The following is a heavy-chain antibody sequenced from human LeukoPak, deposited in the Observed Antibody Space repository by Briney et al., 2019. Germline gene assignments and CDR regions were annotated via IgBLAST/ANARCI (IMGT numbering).Heavy chain of an antibody. CDR2: ISASGGST. CDR1: GFTFSSSA. Sequence: GGSLRLSCAASGFTFSSSAMSWVRQVPGKGLEWVSGISASGGSTSYADSVRGRFTISRDNSKNTLYLQMNSLRAEDTAVYYCARDLDAVANMDYYYYGMDVWGQGTTVTVSS. V-gene: IGHV3-23*01. D-gene: IGHD6-19*01. J-gene: IGHJ6*02. CDR3: ARDLDAVANMDYYYYGMDV.